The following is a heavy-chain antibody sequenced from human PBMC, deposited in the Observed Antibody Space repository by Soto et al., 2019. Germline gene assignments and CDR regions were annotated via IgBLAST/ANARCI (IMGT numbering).Heavy chain of an antibody. V-gene: IGHV3-30*18. CDR1: GFTFSSYG. J-gene: IGHJ4*02. Sequence: QVQLVESGGGVVQPGRSLRLSCAASGFTFSSYGMHWVRQAPGKGLEWVAVISYDGSNKYYADSVKGRFTISRDNSKNTLYLQINSLRTEDTAVYYCAKGRIYSSSGRRFYFDYWGQGTLVTVSS. CDR3: AKGRIYSSSGRRFYFDY. CDR2: ISYDGSNK. D-gene: IGHD6-6*01.